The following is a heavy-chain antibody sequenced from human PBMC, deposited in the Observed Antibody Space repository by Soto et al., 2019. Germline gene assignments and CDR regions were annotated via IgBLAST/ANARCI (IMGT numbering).Heavy chain of an antibody. J-gene: IGHJ2*01. CDR2: ISGGGDRT. Sequence: PGGSLRLSCEGSGFTLINHAMNWVRQAPGKGLEWVSGISGGGDRTFDADSVKGRFTISRDNSKNTVNLQMNSLRADDTAVYYCARKVLGSTTRPDWWYFDLWGRGTLVTVSS. D-gene: IGHD3-16*01. CDR3: ARKVLGSTTRPDWWYFDL. V-gene: IGHV3-23*01. CDR1: GFTLINHA.